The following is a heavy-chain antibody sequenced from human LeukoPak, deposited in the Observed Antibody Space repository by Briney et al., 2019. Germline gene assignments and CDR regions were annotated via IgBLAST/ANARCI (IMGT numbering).Heavy chain of an antibody. D-gene: IGHD3-3*01. Sequence: SETLSLTCTVSGGSISSYYWSWIRQPAGKGPEWIGRIYTSGSTNYNPSLKSRVTMSVDTSKNQFSLKLSSVTAADTAVYYCARGPTYYDFWSGYYPTYYYYYGMDVWGQGTTVTVSS. CDR2: IYTSGST. CDR1: GGSISSYY. V-gene: IGHV4-4*07. CDR3: ARGPTYYDFWSGYYPTYYYYYGMDV. J-gene: IGHJ6*02.